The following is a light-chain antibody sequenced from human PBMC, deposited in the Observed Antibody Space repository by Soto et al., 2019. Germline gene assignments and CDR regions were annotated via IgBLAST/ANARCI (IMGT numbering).Light chain of an antibody. Sequence: EIVLTQFPGTLSLSPGERATLSCRASQGLSSSYLTWYQQKPGQAPRVLIYGASSRATGIPDRFSGSGSGTDFTLTIRRLEPEEFAVYYCQQYGSSPLTFGGGTRVEIK. CDR2: GAS. CDR3: QQYGSSPLT. J-gene: IGKJ4*01. V-gene: IGKV3-20*01. CDR1: QGLSSSY.